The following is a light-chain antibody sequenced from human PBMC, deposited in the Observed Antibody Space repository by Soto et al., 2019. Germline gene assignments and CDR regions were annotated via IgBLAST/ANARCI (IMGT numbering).Light chain of an antibody. Sequence: DIPMTQSPSSLSASVGDRVTITCRASQGISNYFAWYQQKPGKVPKLLIYAASTLQSGVPSRFSGSGSGTDFTLTISSQQPEDVATYYCQKYNSAPPLTFGGGNKVEIK. J-gene: IGKJ4*01. CDR2: AAS. V-gene: IGKV1-27*01. CDR3: QKYNSAPPLT. CDR1: QGISNY.